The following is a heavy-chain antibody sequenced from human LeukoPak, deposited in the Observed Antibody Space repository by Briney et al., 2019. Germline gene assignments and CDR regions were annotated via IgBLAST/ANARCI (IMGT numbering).Heavy chain of an antibody. V-gene: IGHV3-23*01. CDR2: ISGSGGSA. J-gene: IGHJ4*02. CDR1: GYTFSSYA. CDR3: AKDDSADAATADFDY. D-gene: IGHD6-13*01. Sequence: GGSLRLSCAASGYTFSSYAMSWVRQAPGKGLEWVSAISGSGGSAYYADSVKGRFTISRDNSKNTLYLQMNSLRAEDTAVYYCAKDDSADAATADFDYWGQGTLVTVSS.